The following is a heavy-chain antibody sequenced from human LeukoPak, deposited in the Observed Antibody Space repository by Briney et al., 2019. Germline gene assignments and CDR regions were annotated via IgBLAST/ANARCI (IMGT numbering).Heavy chain of an antibody. Sequence: GGSLRLPCAAPGFFFSAYWMTWVRQAPGTGLEWVANINPAGSETYYVDPVEGRFSISRHHAKNLVYLHMNSQRGGDTSVYHCARFGYVAAVDVWGQGTPVTVSS. CDR3: ARFGYVAAVDV. CDR1: GFFFSAYW. J-gene: IGHJ4*02. D-gene: IGHD2-15*01. V-gene: IGHV3-7*01. CDR2: INPAGSET.